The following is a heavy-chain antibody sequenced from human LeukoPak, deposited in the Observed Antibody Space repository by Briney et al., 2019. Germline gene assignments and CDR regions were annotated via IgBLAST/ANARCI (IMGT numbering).Heavy chain of an antibody. Sequence: GGSLRLSCAASGFIFDDYGMIWVRQRPGKGLEWVSTINWNGGSIAYADSVRGRFSISRDNAKNSLYLQMNSLRAEDTALYYCGRGGTYYGEYFQHWGQGALVTVFS. D-gene: IGHD3-10*01. CDR2: INWNGGSI. J-gene: IGHJ1*01. CDR1: GFIFDDYG. V-gene: IGHV3-20*04. CDR3: GRGGTYYGEYFQH.